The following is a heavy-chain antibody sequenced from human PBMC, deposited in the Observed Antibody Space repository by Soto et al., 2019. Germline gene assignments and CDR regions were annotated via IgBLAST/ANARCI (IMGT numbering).Heavy chain of an antibody. Sequence: GGSLRLSCAVFGFTFSNYEMNWVRQAPGKGLEWVSYISNSGRAIYYADSVKGRFTISRDNAKNSLYLQMNSLRAEDTAVYYCARDPEIYSGKVDYGLDVWGQGTTVTVSS. CDR3: ARDPEIYSGKVDYGLDV. CDR2: ISNSGRAI. CDR1: GFTFSNYE. D-gene: IGHD4-4*01. J-gene: IGHJ6*02. V-gene: IGHV3-48*03.